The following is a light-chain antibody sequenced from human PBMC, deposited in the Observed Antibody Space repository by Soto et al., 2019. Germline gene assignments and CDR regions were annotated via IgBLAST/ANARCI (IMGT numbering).Light chain of an antibody. J-gene: IGKJ3*01. Sequence: DMQLTQSPSTLSASVGETVTITCRASQRVSCWLAWYQQRPGRAPKLLISDASTLETGVPSRFSGSGSGTEFTLTITSVPADDFATYYCQPYTTFGPGTKVDV. V-gene: IGKV1-5*01. CDR3: QPYTT. CDR2: DAS. CDR1: QRVSCW.